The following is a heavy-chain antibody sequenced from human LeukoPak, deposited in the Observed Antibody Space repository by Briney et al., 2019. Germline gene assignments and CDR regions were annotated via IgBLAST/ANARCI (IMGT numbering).Heavy chain of an antibody. V-gene: IGHV4-30-2*01. Sequence: SSETLSLTCAVSGGSISSGGYSWSWIRQPPGEGLEWIGYIYHSGSTYYNPSLKSRVTISVDRSKNQFSLKLSSVTAADTAVYYCARSGIMTSFDYWGQGTLVTVSS. D-gene: IGHD6-13*01. CDR3: ARSGIMTSFDY. J-gene: IGHJ4*02. CDR2: IYHSGST. CDR1: GGSISSGGYS.